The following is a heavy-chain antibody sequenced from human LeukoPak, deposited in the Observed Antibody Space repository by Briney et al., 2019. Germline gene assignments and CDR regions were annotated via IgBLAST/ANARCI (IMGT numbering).Heavy chain of an antibody. CDR2: ISSNSSYI. CDR1: AFTFSSYS. J-gene: IGHJ4*02. CDR3: ARDIYRSSTVDY. V-gene: IGHV3-21*01. D-gene: IGHD3-16*02. Sequence: KPGGSLRLSCAASAFTFSSYSMNWVRQAPGKGLECISSISSNSSYIYYADSVKGRFTISRDNAKNSLYLQMNILRAEDTAVYYCARDIYRSSTVDYWGKGTLVSVSS.